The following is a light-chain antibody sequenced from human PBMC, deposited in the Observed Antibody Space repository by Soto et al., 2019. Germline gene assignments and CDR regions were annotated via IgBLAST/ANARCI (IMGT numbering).Light chain of an antibody. CDR3: QQYYSYPLYT. V-gene: IGKV1-8*01. CDR1: QGISSY. CDR2: AAS. J-gene: IGKJ2*01. Sequence: AIRMTQSPSSLSASTGYRVTITCRSSQGISSYLAWYQQKPGKAPKLLIYAASTLQSGVPSRFSGSGSGKDFTLTISCLQSEDFATYYCQQYYSYPLYTFGQGTKVDIK.